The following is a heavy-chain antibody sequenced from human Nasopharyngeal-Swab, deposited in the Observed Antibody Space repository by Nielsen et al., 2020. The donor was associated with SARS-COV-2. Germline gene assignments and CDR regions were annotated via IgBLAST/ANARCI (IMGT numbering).Heavy chain of an antibody. CDR3: ASSVAGAGSVYFDY. J-gene: IGHJ4*02. D-gene: IGHD6-19*01. CDR2: IRGSGGST. V-gene: IGHV3-23*01. Sequence: WIRQPPGKGLEWVSAIRGSGGSTYYADSVKGRFTISRDNSKNTLYLQMNSLRAEDTAVYYCASSVAGAGSVYFDYWGQGTLVTVSS.